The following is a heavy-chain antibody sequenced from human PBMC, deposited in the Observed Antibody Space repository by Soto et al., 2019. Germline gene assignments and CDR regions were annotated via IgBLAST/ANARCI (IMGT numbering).Heavy chain of an antibody. V-gene: IGHV4-59*08. CDR1: GGSVTNHH. CDR2: INYSGST. D-gene: IGHD3-22*01. CDR3: ATYISGGGGRGY. Sequence: QVQLQESGPGLVKPSETLSLTCTVSGGSVTNHHLSWIRQPPGKGLEWMGYINYSGSTNYNPSLWSRVTMSGDTSNSQFSLKLSSVTAADTAVYYCATYISGGGGRGYWGQGTLVTVSS. J-gene: IGHJ4*02.